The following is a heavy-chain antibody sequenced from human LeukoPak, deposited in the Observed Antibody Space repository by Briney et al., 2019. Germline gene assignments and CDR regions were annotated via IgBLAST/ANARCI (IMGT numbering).Heavy chain of an antibody. D-gene: IGHD1-26*01. CDR3: ASLRPPVVGATWVDY. V-gene: IGHV4-39*01. J-gene: IGHJ4*02. CDR1: GVSISSSSCY. CDR2: IYNTGSS. Sequence: SETLSLTCTVSGVSISSSSCYWGWIRQPPGKGLEWIGSIYNTGSSYYNPSLKSRGTISMDTSKNQFSLRLRSVTAADTAVYYCASLRPPVVGATWVDYWGQGILVTVSS.